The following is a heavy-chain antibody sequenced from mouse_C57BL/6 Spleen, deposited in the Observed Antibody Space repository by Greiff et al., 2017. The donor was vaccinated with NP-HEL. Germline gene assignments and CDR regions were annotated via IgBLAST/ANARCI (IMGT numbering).Heavy chain of an antibody. V-gene: IGHV8-12*01. D-gene: IGHD2-5*01. CDR1: GFSLSTSGMG. CDR2: LYWDDDK. CDR3: ARIEAYYSNYSYWYFDV. J-gene: IGHJ1*03. Sequence: QVQLKESGPGILQSSQTLSLTCSFSGFSLSTSGMGVSWIRQPSGKGLEWLAHLYWDDDKRYKPTLKSRLTISKDTSRNQVFLKTTSVDTADTATYYCARIEAYYSNYSYWYFDVWGTGTTVTVSS.